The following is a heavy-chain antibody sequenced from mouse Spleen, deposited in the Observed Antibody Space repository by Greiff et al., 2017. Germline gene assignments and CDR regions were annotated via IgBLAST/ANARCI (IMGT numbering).Heavy chain of an antibody. Sequence: LQQPGSELVRPGASVKLSCKASGYTFTSYWMHWVKQRHGQGLEWIGNIYPGSGSTNYDEKFKSKGTLTVDTSSSTAYMHPSSLTSEDSAVYYCTRGGTTVPFDYWGQGTTLTVSS. J-gene: IGHJ2*01. D-gene: IGHD1-1*01. CDR1: GYTFTSYW. V-gene: IGHV1S22*01. CDR2: IYPGSGST. CDR3: TRGGTTVPFDY.